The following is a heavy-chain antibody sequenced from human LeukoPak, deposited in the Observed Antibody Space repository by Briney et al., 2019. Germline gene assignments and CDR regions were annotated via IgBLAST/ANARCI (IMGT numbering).Heavy chain of an antibody. D-gene: IGHD2-8*02. CDR2: IYPGDSDT. J-gene: IGHJ4*02. V-gene: IGHV5-51*01. CDR3: AVTGGSVTSYFDY. Sequence: GESLKISCKGSGYSFSTYWIGWVRQMPGKGLEWMGIIYPGDSDTRYSPSFQGQVTISADKSISTAYLQWSSLKASDTAMYYCAVTGGSVTSYFDYWGQGTLVTVSS. CDR1: GYSFSTYW.